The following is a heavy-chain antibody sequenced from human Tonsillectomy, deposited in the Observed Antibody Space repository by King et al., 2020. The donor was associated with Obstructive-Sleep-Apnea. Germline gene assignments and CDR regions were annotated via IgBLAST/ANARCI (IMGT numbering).Heavy chain of an antibody. J-gene: IGHJ6*02. CDR1: GYSFTSYW. Sequence: VQLVESGAEVKKPGESLKISCKGSGYSFTSYWIGWVRQMPGKGLEWMGIIYPDDSDTRYSPSFQGQVTISADKSISTAYLQWSSLKASDTAMYYCARLMYYYASGSLYYYGMDVWGQGTTVTVSS. V-gene: IGHV5-51*01. CDR2: IYPDDSDT. D-gene: IGHD3-10*01. CDR3: ARLMYYYASGSLYYYGMDV.